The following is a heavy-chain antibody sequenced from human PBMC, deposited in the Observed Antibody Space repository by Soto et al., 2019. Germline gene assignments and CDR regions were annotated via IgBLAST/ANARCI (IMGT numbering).Heavy chain of an antibody. D-gene: IGHD2-2*02. Sequence: SETLSLTCTVSGGSISSNSYYWGWIRQPPGKGLEWIGTIYSSGSTYYNPSLKSRVAMSVDTSKNHFSLKLSSVTAADTAVYYCARPAYCSYTSCYIFDPWGQGTLVTVSS. J-gene: IGHJ5*02. CDR1: GGSISSNSYY. CDR3: ARPAYCSYTSCYIFDP. V-gene: IGHV4-39*02. CDR2: IYSSGST.